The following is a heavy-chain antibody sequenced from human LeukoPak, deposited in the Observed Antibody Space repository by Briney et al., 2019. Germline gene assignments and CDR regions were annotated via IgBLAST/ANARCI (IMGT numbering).Heavy chain of an antibody. J-gene: IGHJ6*02. CDR1: GFTVSSNY. D-gene: IGHD1-26*01. CDR2: IYSGGST. CDR3: ARGGSHIYYYYYGMDV. V-gene: IGHV3-66*01. Sequence: PGGSLRLSCAASGFTVSSNYMSWVRQAPGKGLEWVLVIYSGGSTYYADSVKGRFTISRDNSKNTLYLQMNSLRAEDTAVYYCARGGSHIYYYYYGMDVWGQGTTVTVSS.